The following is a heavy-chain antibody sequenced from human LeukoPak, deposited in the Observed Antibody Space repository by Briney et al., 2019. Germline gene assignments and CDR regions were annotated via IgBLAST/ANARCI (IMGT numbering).Heavy chain of an antibody. J-gene: IGHJ4*02. CDR1: GFTFSSYA. V-gene: IGHV3-30-3*01. CDR2: ISYDGSNK. D-gene: IGHD6-13*01. CDR3: ARDRRIAAAGTALDY. Sequence: GRSLRLSCAASGFTFSSYAMHWVRQAPGKGLEWVAVISYDGSNKYYADSVKGRFTISRDNSKNTLYLQMNSLRAEDTAVYCCARDRRIAAAGTALDYWGQGTLVTVSP.